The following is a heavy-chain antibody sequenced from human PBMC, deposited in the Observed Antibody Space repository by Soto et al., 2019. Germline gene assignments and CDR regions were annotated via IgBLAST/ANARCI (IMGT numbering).Heavy chain of an antibody. V-gene: IGHV4-59*01. CDR3: ARLQYTVVTPIDM. CDR1: GGSISNYY. Sequence: PPETLSLTCTVPGGSISNYYWTWTRQFPGKRLEWIAHIHNSGNTNSNPSLKSRVTISMDTSKNQISLRLTSVTAADTAMYYCARLQYTVVTPIDMSGQGTIVTVS. J-gene: IGHJ3*02. D-gene: IGHD2-21*02. CDR2: IHNSGNT.